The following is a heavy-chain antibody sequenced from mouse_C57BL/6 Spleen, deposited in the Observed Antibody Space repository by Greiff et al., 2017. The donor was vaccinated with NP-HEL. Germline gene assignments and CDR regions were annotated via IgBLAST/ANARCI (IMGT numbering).Heavy chain of an antibody. CDR3: AGDDTNSSLGC. J-gene: IGHJ4*01. V-gene: IGHV1-52*01. Sequence: QVQLQQPGAELVRPGSSVKLSCKASGYTFTSYWMHWVKQRPIQGLEWIGNIDPSDSETHYNQKFKDKATLTVDKSSSTAYMQLSSLTSEDSAVFYCAGDDTNSSLGCWGQGTSVTVSS. CDR2: IDPSDSET. D-gene: IGHD4-1*01. CDR1: GYTFTSYW.